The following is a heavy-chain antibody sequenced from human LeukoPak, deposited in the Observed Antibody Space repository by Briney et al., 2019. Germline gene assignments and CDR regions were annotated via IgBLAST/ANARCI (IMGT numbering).Heavy chain of an antibody. CDR2: IRSKAYGGTT. CDR3: TRALVYYYDSSGYSDY. D-gene: IGHD3-22*01. Sequence: WVRQAPGKGLEWVGFIRSKAYGGTTEYAASVKGRFTISRDDSRSIAYLQMNSLKTEDTVVYYCTRALVYYYDSSGYSDYWGQGTLVTVSS. V-gene: IGHV3-49*02. J-gene: IGHJ4*02.